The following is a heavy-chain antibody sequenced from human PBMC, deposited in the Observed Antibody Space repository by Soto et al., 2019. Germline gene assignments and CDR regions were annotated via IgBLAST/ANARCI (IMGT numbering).Heavy chain of an antibody. CDR1: GFTFDDYA. D-gene: IGHD7-27*01. CDR3: AKDMGNY. CDR2: ISWNSGSI. J-gene: IGHJ4*02. Sequence: PGGSLRLSCAASGFTFDDYAMHWVRQAPGKGLEWVSGISWNSGSIGYADSVKGRFTISRDNAKNSLYLQMNSLRAEDTALYYCAKDMGNYWGQGILVTVSS. V-gene: IGHV3-9*01.